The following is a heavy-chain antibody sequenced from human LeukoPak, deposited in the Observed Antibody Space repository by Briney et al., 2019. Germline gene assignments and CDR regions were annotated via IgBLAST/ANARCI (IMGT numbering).Heavy chain of an antibody. D-gene: IGHD1-26*01. CDR2: ISSSSSYI. V-gene: IGHV3-21*01. J-gene: IGHJ3*02. CDR1: GFTFSSYS. CDR3: ARAGSGSYFLDGFDI. Sequence: GGSLRLSCAASGFTFSSYSMNWVRQAPGKGLEWVSSISSSSSYIYYADSVKGRFTISRDNAKNSLYLQMNSLRAEDTAVYYCARAGSGSYFLDGFDIWGQGTMVTVSS.